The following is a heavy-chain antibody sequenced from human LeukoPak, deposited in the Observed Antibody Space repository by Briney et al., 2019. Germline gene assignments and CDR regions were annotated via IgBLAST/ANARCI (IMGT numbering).Heavy chain of an antibody. D-gene: IGHD6-19*01. CDR1: GFTFSSYA. CDR2: FNSDGSST. J-gene: IGHJ5*02. CDR3: ARARYSSGSDP. Sequence: GGSLRLSCGASGFTFSSYAMSWVRQAPGKGLVWVSHFNSDGSSTSYADSVKGRFTISRDNAKNTLYLQMNSLRAEDTAVYYCARARYSSGSDPWGQGTLVTVSS. V-gene: IGHV3-74*01.